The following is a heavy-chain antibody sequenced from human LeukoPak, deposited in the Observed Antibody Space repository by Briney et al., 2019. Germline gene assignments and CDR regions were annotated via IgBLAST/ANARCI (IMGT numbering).Heavy chain of an antibody. CDR3: ARALGDYDFWSGTPTYDAFDI. V-gene: IGHV4-30-4*08. D-gene: IGHD3-3*01. J-gene: IGHJ3*02. CDR2: IYYSGST. CDR1: GGSISSGDYY. Sequence: SETLSLTCTVSGGSISSGDYYWRWIRQPPGKGLEWIGYIYYSGSTYYNPSLKSRVTKSVDTSKNQFSLKLSSVTAADTAVYYCARALGDYDFWSGTPTYDAFDIWGQGTMVTVSS.